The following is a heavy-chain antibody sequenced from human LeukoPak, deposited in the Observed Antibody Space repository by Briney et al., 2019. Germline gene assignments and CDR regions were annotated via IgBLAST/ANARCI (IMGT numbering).Heavy chain of an antibody. D-gene: IGHD3-3*01. CDR3: AREGVYYDFWSGYYTLNWFDP. J-gene: IGHJ5*02. V-gene: IGHV4-59*11. CDR2: IYYSGST. Sequence: SETLSLTCTVSGGSISSHYWSWIRQPPGKGLEWIGYIYYSGSTNYNPSLKSRVAISVDTSKNQFSLKLSSVTAADTAVYYCAREGVYYDFWSGYYTLNWFDPWGQGTLVTVPS. CDR1: GGSISSHY.